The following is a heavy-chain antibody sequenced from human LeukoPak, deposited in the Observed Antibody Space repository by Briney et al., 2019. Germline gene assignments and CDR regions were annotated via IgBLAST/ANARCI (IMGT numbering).Heavy chain of an antibody. Sequence: ASVKVSCKASGYTFTGYYMHWVRQAPGQGLEWMGRINPSSGGTNYAQKFQGRVTMTRDTSISTAYMELSRLRSDDTAVYYCARLLVYGGNSDAFDIWGQGTIVTVSS. J-gene: IGHJ3*02. CDR2: INPSSGGT. V-gene: IGHV1-2*06. CDR3: ARLLVYGGNSDAFDI. D-gene: IGHD4-23*01. CDR1: GYTFTGYY.